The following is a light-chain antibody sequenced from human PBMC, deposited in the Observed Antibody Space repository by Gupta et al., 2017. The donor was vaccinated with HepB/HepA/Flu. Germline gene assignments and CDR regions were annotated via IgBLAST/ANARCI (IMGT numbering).Light chain of an antibody. CDR2: DAS. CDR1: KIVNRY. CDR3: QHRTNWPST. V-gene: IGKV3-11*01. Sequence: VLTQSPSIFALSPGGIATRSCRVNKIVNRYFAWYQKKPGQATSLIIYDASTRDTGLPAMFSGSGSAKDFTLTISSLEPEDFAVYYCQHRTNWPSTFGGGTKVEI. J-gene: IGKJ4*01.